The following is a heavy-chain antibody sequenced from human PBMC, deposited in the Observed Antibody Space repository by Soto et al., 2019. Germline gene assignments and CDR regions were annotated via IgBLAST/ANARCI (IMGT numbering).Heavy chain of an antibody. V-gene: IGHV4-4*07. Sequence: QVQLQESGPGLVKPSETLSLTCTVSGGSINTYYWSWIRQPAGTGLEWIGRIYSSGSTNYNPSLKSGVTMSEETSKNQFSLKLSCVTAADTAVYYCARTSRVVVPALFGPWGQGTLVTVSS. CDR2: IYSSGST. D-gene: IGHD2-2*01. CDR1: GGSINTYY. CDR3: ARTSRVVVPALFGP. J-gene: IGHJ5*02.